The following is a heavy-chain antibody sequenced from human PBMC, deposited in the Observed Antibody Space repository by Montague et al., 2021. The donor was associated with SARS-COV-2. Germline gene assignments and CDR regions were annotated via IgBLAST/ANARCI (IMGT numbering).Heavy chain of an antibody. V-gene: IGHV4-39*01. CDR1: GGSISRSSYY. CDR3: ARFPTSYYYDSKAAPVTPGAFDV. D-gene: IGHD3-22*01. Sequence: SETLSLTCTVSGGSISRSSYYWGWIRQHPGKGLEWIGSIYYSGSTYHNPSLKRRVTISVDTSKNPFSLKLSSVTAADTAVYDCARFPTSYYYDSKAAPVTPGAFDVWGQGTMVTVSS. CDR2: IYYSGST. J-gene: IGHJ3*01.